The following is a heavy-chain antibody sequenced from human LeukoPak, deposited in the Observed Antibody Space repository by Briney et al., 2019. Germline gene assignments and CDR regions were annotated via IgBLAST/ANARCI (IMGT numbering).Heavy chain of an antibody. CDR2: IWSDGSNK. CDR3: AKCGNSGCHLIDY. CDR1: GFTFSSYG. V-gene: IGHV3-30*02. J-gene: IGHJ4*02. D-gene: IGHD5-12*01. Sequence: GGSLRLSCAASGFTFSSYGMHWVRQAPVKGLEWVAFIWSDGSNKYHADSVKGRFTISRDNSKSTLYLQMDSLRAEDTAVYYCAKCGNSGCHLIDYWGQGTLVTVSS.